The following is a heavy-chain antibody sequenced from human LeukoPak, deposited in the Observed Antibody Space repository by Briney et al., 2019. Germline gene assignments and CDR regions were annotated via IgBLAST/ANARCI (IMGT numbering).Heavy chain of an antibody. J-gene: IGHJ4*02. Sequence: ASVKVSCKAFGYTFTDYYMHWVRQAPGQGLEWMGWINPNSGGTNYAQKFQGRVTMTRDTSISTAYMELSRLRSDDTAVYYCARAALSRGRGVIIMILDYWGQGTLVTVSS. D-gene: IGHD3-10*01. CDR2: INPNSGGT. CDR1: GYTFTDYY. CDR3: ARAALSRGRGVIIMILDY. V-gene: IGHV1-2*02.